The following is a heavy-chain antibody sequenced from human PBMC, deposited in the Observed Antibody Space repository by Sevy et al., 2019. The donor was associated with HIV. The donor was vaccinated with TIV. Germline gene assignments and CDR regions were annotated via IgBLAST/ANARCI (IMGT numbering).Heavy chain of an antibody. CDR2: ITGSGDST. V-gene: IGHV3-23*01. J-gene: IGHJ4*02. CDR3: ASHGGSYPRHYIDY. D-gene: IGHD1-26*01. Sequence: GGSLRLSCAASGFTFNTYAMSWVRQAPGRGLEWVSGITGSGDSTYYVDSVKGRFTISRDNSKDTPYLQMNSLRAEDTAVYYCASHGGSYPRHYIDYWGQRTLVTVSS. CDR1: GFTFNTYA.